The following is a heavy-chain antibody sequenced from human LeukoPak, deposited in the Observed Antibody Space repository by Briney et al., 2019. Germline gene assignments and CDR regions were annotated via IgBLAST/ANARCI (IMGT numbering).Heavy chain of an antibody. CDR1: GYTFTSYD. CDR3: ARGVGSSWYYYYMDV. V-gene: IGHV1-8*03. D-gene: IGHD6-13*01. J-gene: IGHJ6*03. CDR2: MNPNSGNT. Sequence: ASVKVSCKASGYTFTSYDINWVRQATGQGLEWMGWMNPNSGNTGYAQKFQGRVTITRNTSISTACMELSSLRSEDTAVYYCARGVGSSWYYYYMDVWGKGTTVTVSS.